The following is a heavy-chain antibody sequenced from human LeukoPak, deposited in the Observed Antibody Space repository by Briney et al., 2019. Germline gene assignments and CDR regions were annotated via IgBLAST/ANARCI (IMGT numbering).Heavy chain of an antibody. CDR1: GGSISSGSYY. CDR2: IYTSGST. D-gene: IGHD3-10*01. Sequence: SETLSLTCTVSGGSISSGSYYWSWIRQPAGKGLEWIGRIYTSGSTYYNPSLKSRVTISVDTSKNQFSLKLSSVTAADTAVYYCARDLLYGSGSYYIDWYYYYYMDVWGKGTTVTVSS. V-gene: IGHV4-61*02. J-gene: IGHJ6*03. CDR3: ARDLLYGSGSYYIDWYYYYYMDV.